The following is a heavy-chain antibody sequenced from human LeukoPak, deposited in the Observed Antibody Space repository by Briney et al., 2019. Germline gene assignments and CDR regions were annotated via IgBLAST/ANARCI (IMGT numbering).Heavy chain of an antibody. CDR2: IIPIFGTA. D-gene: IGHD3-3*01. V-gene: IGHV1-69*01. CDR1: GGTFSSYA. CDR3: ARGPLTREPSDYDFWSVTTSYNWFDP. J-gene: IGHJ5*02. Sequence: ASVKVSCKASGGTFSSYAISWVRQAPGQGLEWMGGIIPIFGTANYAQKFQGRVTITADESTSTAYMELSSLRSEDTAVYYCARGPLTREPSDYDFWSVTTSYNWFDPWGQGTLVTVSS.